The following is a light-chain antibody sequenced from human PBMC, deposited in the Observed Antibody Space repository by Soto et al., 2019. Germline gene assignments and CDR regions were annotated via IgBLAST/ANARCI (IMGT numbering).Light chain of an antibody. J-gene: IGKJ4*01. V-gene: IGKV3-15*01. Sequence: EIVMTQSPATLSVSPGERATLSCRASQSVNNNLAWYQQKPGQAPRLLIYGASARATGIPARFSGSGSGTEYTLPISSLQSDLFAVDSCQQYNHWTLTFGGGTKVEIK. CDR2: GAS. CDR1: QSVNNN. CDR3: QQYNHWTLT.